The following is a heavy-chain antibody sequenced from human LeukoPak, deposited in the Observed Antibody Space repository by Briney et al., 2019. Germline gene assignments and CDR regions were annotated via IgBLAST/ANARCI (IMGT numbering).Heavy chain of an antibody. J-gene: IGHJ4*02. CDR1: GFSFSSYA. V-gene: IGHV3-23*01. D-gene: IGHD3-10*01. Sequence: GGSLRLSCAASGFSFSSYAMSCVRQAPGKGLEWVSGISGSGGSTYYADSVKGRFTISRDNSKNTLYLQMNSPRAEDTAAYYCAKGGMVRGEYDYWGQGTLVTVSS. CDR2: ISGSGGST. CDR3: AKGGMVRGEYDY.